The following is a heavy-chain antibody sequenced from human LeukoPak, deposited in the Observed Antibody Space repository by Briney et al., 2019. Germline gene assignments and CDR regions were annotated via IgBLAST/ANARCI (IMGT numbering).Heavy chain of an antibody. Sequence: ASVKVSCKPSGYTFTTYAVSWVRQAPGQGLEWMGWINTNTGNPTYAQGFFTGRYVFSLDTSVNTAYLQITGLKADDTAVYYCGGDPKLGIRGYTYGYIDFWGQGTLVTVAS. CDR3: GGDPKLGIRGYTYGYIDF. D-gene: IGHD5-18*01. CDR1: GYTFTTYA. J-gene: IGHJ4*02. V-gene: IGHV7-4-1*02. CDR2: INTNTGNP.